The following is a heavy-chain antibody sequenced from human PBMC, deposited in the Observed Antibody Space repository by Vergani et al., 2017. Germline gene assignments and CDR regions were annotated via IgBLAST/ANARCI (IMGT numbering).Heavy chain of an antibody. V-gene: IGHV3-9*01. Sequence: EVQLVESGGGLVKPGGSLRLSCAASGFTFDDYAMHWVRQAPGKGLEWVSGISWNSGSIGYADSVKGRFTISRDNAKNSLYLQMNSLRAEDTALYYCAKDYYDSSGGDAFDIWGQGTMVTVSS. CDR1: GFTFDDYA. J-gene: IGHJ3*02. CDR2: ISWNSGSI. CDR3: AKDYYDSSGGDAFDI. D-gene: IGHD3-22*01.